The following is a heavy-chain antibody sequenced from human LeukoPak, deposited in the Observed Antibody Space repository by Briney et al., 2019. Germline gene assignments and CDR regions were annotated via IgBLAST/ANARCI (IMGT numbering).Heavy chain of an antibody. V-gene: IGHV3-30*02. CDR2: IRYDGSNK. J-gene: IGHJ4*02. D-gene: IGHD3-16*01. Sequence: PGGSLRLSCAASGFTFSSYGMHWVRQAPGKGLEWVAFIRYDGSNKYYADSVKGRFTISRDNSKNTLYLQMNSLRAEDAAVYYCAKSGDYVWGSFFDYWGQGTLVTVSS. CDR3: AKSGDYVWGSFFDY. CDR1: GFTFSSYG.